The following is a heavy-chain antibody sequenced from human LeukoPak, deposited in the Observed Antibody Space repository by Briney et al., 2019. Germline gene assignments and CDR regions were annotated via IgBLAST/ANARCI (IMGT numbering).Heavy chain of an antibody. CDR1: GGSISSGSYY. CDR3: VTSIALAGWGAFDV. J-gene: IGHJ3*01. CDR2: IYTSGST. V-gene: IGHV4-61*02. Sequence: SQTLSLTCTVSGGSISSGSYYWSWIRQPAGKGLEWIGRIYTSGSTNYNASLKSRVTISVDTSKNQFSLKLNSLTVADTAVYNCVTSIALAGWGAFDVWGQGTMVTVSS. D-gene: IGHD6-13*01.